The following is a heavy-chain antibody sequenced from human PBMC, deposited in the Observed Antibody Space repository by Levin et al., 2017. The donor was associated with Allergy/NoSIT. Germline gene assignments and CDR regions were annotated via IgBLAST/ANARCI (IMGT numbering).Heavy chain of an antibody. D-gene: IGHD3-3*01. CDR2: IYYSGST. CDR3: ARGVYGMDV. Sequence: SETLSLTCTVSGGSIRSHYWSWIRQFPGKGLEWIAYIYYSGSTTYNPSLKSRVTISVDTAENQIYLKLTSVTAADTAVYYCARGVYGMDVWGQGTTVTVSS. V-gene: IGHV4-59*11. CDR1: GGSIRSHY. J-gene: IGHJ6*02.